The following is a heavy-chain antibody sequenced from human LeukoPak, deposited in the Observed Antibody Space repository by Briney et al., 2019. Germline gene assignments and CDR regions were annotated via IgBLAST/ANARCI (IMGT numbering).Heavy chain of an antibody. J-gene: IGHJ6*03. CDR3: ARHGYCGNPRCYPDYYYIDV. CDR1: GYTFTGYY. CDR2: INPNSGGT. Sequence: GASVKVSCKASGYTFTGYYMHWVRQAPGQGLEWMGWINPNSGGTNYAQKFQGRVTMTRDTSITTAYMELSGLRSDDTAVYYCARHGYCGNPRCYPDYYYIDVWGKGTKVTVSS. D-gene: IGHD2-2*03. V-gene: IGHV1-2*02.